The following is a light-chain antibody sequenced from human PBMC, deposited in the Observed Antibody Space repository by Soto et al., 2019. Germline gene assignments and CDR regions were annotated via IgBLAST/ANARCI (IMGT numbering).Light chain of an antibody. Sequence: QSALTQPASVSGSPGQSITISCTGTSSDVGGYNYVSWYQQHPGKAPKPMIYDVCNRPSGVSNRFSGSKSGNTASLTISGLQAEDEADYYCSSYTSSSTHVVFGGGTKLTVL. CDR2: DVC. J-gene: IGLJ2*01. V-gene: IGLV2-14*01. CDR3: SSYTSSSTHVV. CDR1: SSDVGGYNY.